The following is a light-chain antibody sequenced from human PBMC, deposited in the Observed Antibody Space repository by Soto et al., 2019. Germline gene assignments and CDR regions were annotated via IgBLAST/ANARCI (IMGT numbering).Light chain of an antibody. V-gene: IGKV3-20*01. CDR3: HQDGNSPFT. CDR2: GAS. J-gene: IGKJ3*01. Sequence: EIVLTQSPGTLSLSPGERATLSCRASQSISSSYLAWSQQKPGQAPRLLIYGASSRATGIPARFSGSRSGTDFTLTISRLESEEFEVYYFHQDGNSPFTFGAGTKVDIK. CDR1: QSISSSY.